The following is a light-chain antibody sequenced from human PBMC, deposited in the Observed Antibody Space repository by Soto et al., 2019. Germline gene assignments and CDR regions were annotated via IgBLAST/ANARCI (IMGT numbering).Light chain of an antibody. J-gene: IGKJ4*01. CDR1: QSVSSSY. CDR2: GAS. Sequence: EIVLTQSPGTLSFSPGERATLSCRASQSVSSSYLAWYQQKPGQAPRLLIYGASSRATGIPDRFSGSGTGTDVTLTISRLEPEDLAVYYCQQYGSSQGTLTFGGGTQVEIK. V-gene: IGKV3-20*01. CDR3: QQYGSSQGTLT.